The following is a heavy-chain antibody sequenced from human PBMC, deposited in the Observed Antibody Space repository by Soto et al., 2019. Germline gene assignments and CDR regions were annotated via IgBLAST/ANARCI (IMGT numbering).Heavy chain of an antibody. CDR3: ARVSYDSSGYYHPTQYYFDY. CDR2: IYYSGST. V-gene: IGHV4-59*01. Sequence: QVQLQESGPGLVKPSETLSLTCTVSGGSISSYYWSWIRQPPGKGLEWIGYIYYSGSTNYNPSLKSRVTISVATSKNQFSLKLSSVTAADTAVYYCARVSYDSSGYYHPTQYYFDYWGQGTLVTVSS. J-gene: IGHJ4*02. CDR1: GGSISSYY. D-gene: IGHD3-22*01.